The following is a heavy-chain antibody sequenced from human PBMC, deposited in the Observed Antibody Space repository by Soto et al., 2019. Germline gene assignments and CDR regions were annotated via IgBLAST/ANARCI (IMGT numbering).Heavy chain of an antibody. CDR3: ARDLGYSSSWNVYYHYGMDV. CDR1: VFTFSSYT. V-gene: IGHV3-21*01. CDR2: ITSISTYI. J-gene: IGHJ6*01. Sequence: VGSLRLSCAASVFTFSSYTMNCVRHSPGKWLEWVSSITSISTYIYYADSVKGRFTLSRDNTKNSLYLQMNSLRAEDTAVYYCARDLGYSSSWNVYYHYGMDVWGQGTTVSVSS. D-gene: IGHD6-13*01.